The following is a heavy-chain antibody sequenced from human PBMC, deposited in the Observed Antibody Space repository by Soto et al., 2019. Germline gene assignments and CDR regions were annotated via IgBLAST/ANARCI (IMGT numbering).Heavy chain of an antibody. CDR3: AKGDGSSTSCYPASGMDV. Sequence: EVQLLESGGGLVQPGGSLRLSCAASGFTFSSYAMSWVRQAPGKGLEWVSAISGSGGSTYYADSVKGRFTISRDNAKNTRDRQRNSRRAEDTAVYYCAKGDGSSTSCYPASGMDVWGQGTTVTVSS. V-gene: IGHV3-23*01. D-gene: IGHD2-2*01. CDR1: GFTFSSYA. CDR2: ISGSGGST. J-gene: IGHJ6*02.